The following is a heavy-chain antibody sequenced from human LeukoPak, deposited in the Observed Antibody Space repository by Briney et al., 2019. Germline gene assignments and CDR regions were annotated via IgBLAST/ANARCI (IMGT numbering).Heavy chain of an antibody. CDR2: INPNSGGT. CDR3: ACSSSGGEWFDP. Sequence: ASVKVSCKASGGTFSGYYMHWVRQAPGQGLEWMGWINPNSGGTNYAQKFQGRVTMTRDTSISTAYMELSRLRSDDTAVYYCACSSSGGEWFDPWGQGTLVTVSS. D-gene: IGHD6-6*01. CDR1: GGTFSGYY. V-gene: IGHV1-2*02. J-gene: IGHJ5*02.